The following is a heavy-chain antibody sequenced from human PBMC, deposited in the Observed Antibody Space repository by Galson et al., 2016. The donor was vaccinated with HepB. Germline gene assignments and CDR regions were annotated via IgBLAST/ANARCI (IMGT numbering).Heavy chain of an antibody. Sequence: SLRLSCAASGFSFTNAWVSWVRQASGKGLEWVARIKSKNYGGTTDFAASVKSRFTISRDDSEKTGFLQMTSLNTEDTAVYFCLAVDDIGWITLYWGPGTQVTVSS. CDR2: IKSKNYGGTT. J-gene: IGHJ4*02. CDR1: GFSFTNAW. D-gene: IGHD3-16*01. CDR3: LAVDDIGWITLY. V-gene: IGHV3-15*07.